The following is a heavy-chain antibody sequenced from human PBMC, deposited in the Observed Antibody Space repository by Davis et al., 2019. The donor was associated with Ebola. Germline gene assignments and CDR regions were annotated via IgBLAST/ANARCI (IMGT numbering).Heavy chain of an antibody. CDR3: AKGGSGWPSDYSYGMGV. V-gene: IGHV3-23*01. D-gene: IGHD6-19*01. CDR1: GFTFSSYA. Sequence: GGSLRLSCAASGFTFSSYAMTWARQAPGKGLEWVSAIPSSGGGTYYADSVKGRFTISRDNSKNTLYLQMTSLRVDDTAVYYCAKGGSGWPSDYSYGMGVWGRGTTVTVSS. J-gene: IGHJ6*04. CDR2: IPSSGGGT.